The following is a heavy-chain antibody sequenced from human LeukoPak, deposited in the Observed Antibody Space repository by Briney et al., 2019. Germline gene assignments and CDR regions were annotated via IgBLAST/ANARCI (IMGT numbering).Heavy chain of an antibody. CDR3: ARDLGQYYDTSDNWFDP. J-gene: IGHJ5*02. CDR2: INHDGSNT. D-gene: IGHD3-22*01. V-gene: IGHV3-74*01. CDR1: GFTFTTFW. Sequence: GGSLRLSCATSGFTFTTFWMHWVRQAPGKGLVWVSRINHDGSNTNYADSVKGRFTISRDNAKNTLNLQMNSLRAEDTAAYYCARDLGQYYDTSDNWFDPWGQGTLVTVSS.